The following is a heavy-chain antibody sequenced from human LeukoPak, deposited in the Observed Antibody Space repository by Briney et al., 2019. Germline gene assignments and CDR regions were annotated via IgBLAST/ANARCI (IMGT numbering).Heavy chain of an antibody. CDR2: INHSGST. CDR1: GGSISSSSYY. Sequence: SETLSLTCTVSGGSISSSSYYWGWIRQPPGKGLEWIGEINHSGSTNYNPSLKSRVTISVDTSKNQFSLKLRSVTAADTAVYYCARRGHSSSWYPANYYYMDVWGKGTTVTISS. D-gene: IGHD6-13*01. J-gene: IGHJ6*03. V-gene: IGHV4-39*07. CDR3: ARRGHSSSWYPANYYYMDV.